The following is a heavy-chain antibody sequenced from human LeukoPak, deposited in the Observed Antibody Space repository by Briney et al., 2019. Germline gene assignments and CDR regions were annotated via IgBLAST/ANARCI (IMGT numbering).Heavy chain of an antibody. CDR2: IYYSEST. J-gene: IGHJ4*02. D-gene: IGHD6-19*01. CDR1: GGSVSSGSYY. V-gene: IGHV4-61*01. CDR3: ARMYSNGWYDY. Sequence: SETLSLTCTVSGGSVSSGSYYWSWIRQPPGKGLEWIGYIYYSESTNYNPSLKSRVTISVDTSKNQFSLKLSSVTAADTAVYYCARMYSNGWYDYWGQGTLVTVSS.